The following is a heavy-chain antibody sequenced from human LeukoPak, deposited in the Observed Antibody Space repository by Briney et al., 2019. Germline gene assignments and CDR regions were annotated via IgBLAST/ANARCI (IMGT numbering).Heavy chain of an antibody. V-gene: IGHV3-30-3*01. J-gene: IGHJ4*02. CDR3: VRESRGYSYGTLFDY. D-gene: IGHD5-18*01. Sequence: ISYDGSNKYYADSVKGRFTISRDNSKNTLYLQMNSLRAEDTAVYYCVRESRGYSYGTLFDYWGQGTLVTVSS. CDR2: ISYDGSNK.